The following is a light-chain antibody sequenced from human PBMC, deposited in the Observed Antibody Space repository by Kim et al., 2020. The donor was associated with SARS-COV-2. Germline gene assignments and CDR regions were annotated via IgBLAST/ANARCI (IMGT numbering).Light chain of an antibody. J-gene: IGKJ2*01. V-gene: IGKV3-20*01. CDR2: VAS. CDR3: QQYHSSPYT. Sequence: LSPGERATLSCRASQSVSSNYLAWHQQKPGQAPRLLIYVASSRATGIPERFSGSGSGTDFTLTISRLEPEDFAVYYCQQYHSSPYTFGQGTKLEI. CDR1: QSVSSNY.